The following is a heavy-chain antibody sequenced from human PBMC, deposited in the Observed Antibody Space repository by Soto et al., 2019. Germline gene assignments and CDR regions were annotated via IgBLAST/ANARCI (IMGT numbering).Heavy chain of an antibody. D-gene: IGHD3-10*01. CDR1: GYTFTGSY. V-gene: IGHV1-2*04. CDR3: ARGPKDYYYGSGTCDY. J-gene: IGHJ4*02. Sequence: ASVKVSCKASGYTFTGSYMHWVRQAPGHGLEWMGWMDPNSGRTNYAQKLQGWVTMTRDTSISTAYMELSRLRSDDKAVYYCARGPKDYYYGSGTCDYWGQGSLVTVSS. CDR2: MDPNSGRT.